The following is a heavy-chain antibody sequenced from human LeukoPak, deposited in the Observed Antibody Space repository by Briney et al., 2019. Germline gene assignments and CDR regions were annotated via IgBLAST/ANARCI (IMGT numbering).Heavy chain of an antibody. CDR3: AKDLLEGSTL. V-gene: IGHV3-23*01. J-gene: IGHJ4*02. CDR2: ISSSGDYT. Sequence: GGSLRLSCAASGFTFSSCAMSWVRQDPGKGLEWVSTISSSGDYTYYVDSVKGRFTISRDNSKNTLYLQMNSLRAEDTAIYSCAKDLLEGSTLWGQGTLVTVSS. CDR1: GFTFSSCA. D-gene: IGHD1-26*01.